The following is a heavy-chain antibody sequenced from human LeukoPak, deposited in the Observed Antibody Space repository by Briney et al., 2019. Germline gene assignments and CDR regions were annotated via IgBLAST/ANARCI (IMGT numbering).Heavy chain of an antibody. CDR2: IYYSGST. CDR3: ARAPVTIPYFDY. V-gene: IGHV4-59*01. CDR1: GGSISSYY. Sequence: SETLSLTCTVSGGSISSYYWSWIRQTPGKGLEWIGYIYYSGSTNYNPSLKSRVTISVDTSKNQFSLKLSSVTAADTAVYYCARAPVTIPYFDYWGQGTLVTVSS. D-gene: IGHD4-17*01. J-gene: IGHJ4*02.